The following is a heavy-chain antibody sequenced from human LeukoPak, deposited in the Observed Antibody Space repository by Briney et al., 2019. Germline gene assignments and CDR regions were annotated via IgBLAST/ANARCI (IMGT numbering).Heavy chain of an antibody. CDR3: ARGLGYSGSYYCDY. V-gene: IGHV4-34*01. CDR1: GGSFSGYY. D-gene: IGHD1-26*01. J-gene: IGHJ4*02. Sequence: SETLSLTCAVYGGSFSGYYWSWIRQPPGKGLEWIGEINHSGGTNYNPSLKSRVTISVDTSKNQFSLKLSSVTAADTAVYYCARGLGYSGSYYCDYWGQGTLVTVSS. CDR2: INHSGGT.